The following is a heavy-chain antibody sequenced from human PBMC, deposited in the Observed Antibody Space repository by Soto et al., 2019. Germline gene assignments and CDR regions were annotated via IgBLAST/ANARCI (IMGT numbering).Heavy chain of an antibody. D-gene: IGHD4-4*01. CDR3: ARVSNPLYSNEGYFDY. V-gene: IGHV3-53*01. CDR2: IYSGGST. CDR1: GFTVSSNY. Sequence: GGSLRLSCAASGFTVSSNYMSWVRQAPGKGLEWVSVIYSGGSTYYADSVKGRFTISRDNPKNTLYLQMNSLRAEDTAVYYCARVSNPLYSNEGYFDYWGQGTLVTVSS. J-gene: IGHJ4*02.